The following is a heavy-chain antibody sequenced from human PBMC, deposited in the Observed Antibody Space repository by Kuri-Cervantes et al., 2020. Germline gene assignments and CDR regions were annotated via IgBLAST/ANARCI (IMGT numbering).Heavy chain of an antibody. CDR3: ARDAPLRYFDWLLYFDY. Sequence: GGSLRLSCAASGFTFDDYAMHWVRQAPGKGLEWVSGISWNSGSIGYADSVKGRFTISRDNAKNSLYLQMNSLRAEDTAVYYCARDAPLRYFDWLLYFDYWGQGTLVTVSS. CDR2: ISWNSGSI. CDR1: GFTFDDYA. V-gene: IGHV3-9*01. D-gene: IGHD3-9*01. J-gene: IGHJ4*02.